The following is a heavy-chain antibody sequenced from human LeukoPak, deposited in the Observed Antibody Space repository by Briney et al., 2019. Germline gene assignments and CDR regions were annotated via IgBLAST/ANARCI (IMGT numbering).Heavy chain of an antibody. CDR2: ISSSSSYI. D-gene: IGHD3-16*02. CDR3: ARDPTFGGVIADDY. Sequence: GGSLRLSCAASGFTFSSYSMNWVRQAPGKGLEWVSSISSSSSYIYYADSVKGRFTISRDNAKSSLYLQMNSLRAEDTAVYCCARDPTFGGVIADDYWGQGTLVTVSS. V-gene: IGHV3-21*01. J-gene: IGHJ4*02. CDR1: GFTFSSYS.